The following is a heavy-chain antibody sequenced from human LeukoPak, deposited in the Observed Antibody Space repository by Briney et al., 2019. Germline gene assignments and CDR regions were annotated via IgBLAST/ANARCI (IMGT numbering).Heavy chain of an antibody. CDR1: EFTFSGYT. CDR2: ISPDSTEI. V-gene: IGHV3-21*05. D-gene: IGHD6-19*01. J-gene: IGHJ4*02. CDR3: ARDRDRTIAVAGTVPY. Sequence: GGSLRLSCAGAEFTFSGYTMNWVRQAPGKGLEWVSYISPDSTEIYYADSVKGRFTISRDNAKNSLYLQMNSLRAEDTAVYYCARDRDRTIAVAGTVPYWGQGTLVTVSS.